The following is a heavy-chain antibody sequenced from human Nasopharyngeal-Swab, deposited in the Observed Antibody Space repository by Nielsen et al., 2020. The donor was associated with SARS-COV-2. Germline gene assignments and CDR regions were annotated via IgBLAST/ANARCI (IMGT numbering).Heavy chain of an antibody. D-gene: IGHD2-15*01. Sequence: GGYLRLSCAASGFTFDDYAIHWVRQATGRGLEWVSGISWDSGNIGYADSVKGRFTISRDNAKNSLYLQMNSLRAEDTALYYCVKDNLLRAFDLWGRGTMVTVSS. V-gene: IGHV3-9*01. CDR2: ISWDSGNI. CDR3: VKDNLLRAFDL. J-gene: IGHJ3*01. CDR1: GFTFDDYA.